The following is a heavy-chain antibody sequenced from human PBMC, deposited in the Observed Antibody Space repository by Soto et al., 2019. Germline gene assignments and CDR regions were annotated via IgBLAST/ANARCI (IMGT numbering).Heavy chain of an antibody. V-gene: IGHV1-3*01. CDR2: INAGNGNT. CDR1: GYTFTSYA. CDR3: AKELRDGGAYYGVIDH. J-gene: IGHJ4*02. Sequence: GASVKVSCKASGYTFTSYAMHWVRQAPGQRLEWMGWINAGNGNTKYSQKFQGRVTITRDTSASTAYMELSSLRAEDTALYFCAKELRDGGAYYGVIDHWGQGTLVTVSS. D-gene: IGHD3-22*01.